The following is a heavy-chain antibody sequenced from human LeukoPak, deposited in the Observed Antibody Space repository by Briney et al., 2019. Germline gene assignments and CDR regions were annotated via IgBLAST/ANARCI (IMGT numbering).Heavy chain of an antibody. V-gene: IGHV1-2*02. J-gene: IGHJ4*02. CDR1: GYTFTGYY. Sequence: GASVKVSCKASGYTFTGYYMHWVRQAPGQGLEWMGWINPNSGGTNYAQKFQGRVTTTRDTSISTAYMELSRLRSDDTAVYYCARDPRIAAAGTGYYFDYWGQGTLVTVSS. D-gene: IGHD6-13*01. CDR3: ARDPRIAAAGTGYYFDY. CDR2: INPNSGGT.